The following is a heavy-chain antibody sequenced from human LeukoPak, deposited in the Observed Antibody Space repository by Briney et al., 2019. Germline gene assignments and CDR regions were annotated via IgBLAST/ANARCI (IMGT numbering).Heavy chain of an antibody. J-gene: IGHJ4*02. V-gene: IGHV3-7*01. Sequence: GGSLRLSCAASGFTFSNYWMSWVRQAPGKGREWVANIKQDGSENFYVDSVKGRFTISRDNAKKSLYLQMNSLRVEDTAVYYCARVQGSSGPGIFEYWGQGTLVTVSS. CDR1: GFTFSNYW. CDR2: IKQDGSEN. D-gene: IGHD6-19*01. CDR3: ARVQGSSGPGIFEY.